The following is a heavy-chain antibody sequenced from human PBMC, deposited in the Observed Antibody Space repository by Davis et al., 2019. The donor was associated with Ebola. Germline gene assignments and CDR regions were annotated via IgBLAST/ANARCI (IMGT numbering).Heavy chain of an antibody. CDR3: AKGVPPPNTAMGDY. CDR2: IWYDGSHK. D-gene: IGHD5-18*01. Sequence: GESLKISCAASGFTFRNYAMHWVRQAPSKGLEWVAVIWYDGSHKQYVDSVKGRFTISRDNSKNTLDLQMNSLRAEDTAVYYCAKGVPPPNTAMGDYWGQGTLVTVSS. J-gene: IGHJ4*02. V-gene: IGHV3-30*02. CDR1: GFTFRNYA.